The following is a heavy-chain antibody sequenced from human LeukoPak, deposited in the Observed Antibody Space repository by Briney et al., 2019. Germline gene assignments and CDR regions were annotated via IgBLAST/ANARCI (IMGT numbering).Heavy chain of an antibody. CDR2: IYSGGST. CDR1: GXAVSTNY. J-gene: IGHJ4*02. D-gene: IGHD5-18*01. Sequence: PGGSLRLSCAASGXAVSTNYRNWVRQAPGKGLEWVSIIYSGGSTYYADSVKGRFTSSRDNSKNTLYLQMNSLRAEDTAVYYCAREGQSTAFDYWGQGTLVTVSS. CDR3: AREGQSTAFDY. V-gene: IGHV3-53*01.